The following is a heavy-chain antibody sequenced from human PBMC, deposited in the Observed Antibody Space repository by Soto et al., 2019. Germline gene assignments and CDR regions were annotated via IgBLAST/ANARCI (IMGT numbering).Heavy chain of an antibody. J-gene: IGHJ4*02. D-gene: IGHD2-2*01. CDR2: ISGSGGST. CDR3: GQYQLLYYFDY. CDR1: GFTFSSYA. V-gene: IGHV3-23*01. Sequence: GGSLRLSCAASGFTFSSYAMSWVRQAPGKGLEWVSAISGSGGSTYYADSVKGRFTISRDNSKNTLYLQMNSLRAEDTAVYYCGQYQLLYYFDYWGQGTLVTVSS.